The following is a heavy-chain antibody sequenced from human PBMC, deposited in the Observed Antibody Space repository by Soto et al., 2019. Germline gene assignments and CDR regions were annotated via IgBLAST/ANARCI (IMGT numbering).Heavy chain of an antibody. D-gene: IGHD6-13*01. CDR2: INPSGGST. V-gene: IGHV1-46*01. CDR3: ARVSSWSCFDY. J-gene: IGHJ4*02. Sequence: QVQLVQSGAEVKKPGASVKVSCKASGYTFTSYYMHWVRQAPGQGVEWMGIINPSGGSTSYAQKFQGGVSMTRETTTRTVYMELSSLRSEDTAVYYCARVSSWSCFDYWGRGTWFTVSS. CDR1: GYTFTSYY.